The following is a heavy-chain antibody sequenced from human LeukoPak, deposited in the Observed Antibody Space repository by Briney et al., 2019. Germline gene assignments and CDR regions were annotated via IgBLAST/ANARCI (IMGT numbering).Heavy chain of an antibody. J-gene: IGHJ6*03. CDR2: IIGTGAGT. D-gene: IGHD2-21*01. CDR1: GFSFSNYV. Sequence: GGSLRLSCAASGFSFSNYVMTWVRQAPGKGLEWVSAIIGTGAGTYYADSVKGRSTISRDNSKNTLYLQMNSLRAEDTAVYYCAKGSPAILYYCMDVWGKGTTVTVSS. CDR3: AKGSPAILYYCMDV. V-gene: IGHV3-23*01.